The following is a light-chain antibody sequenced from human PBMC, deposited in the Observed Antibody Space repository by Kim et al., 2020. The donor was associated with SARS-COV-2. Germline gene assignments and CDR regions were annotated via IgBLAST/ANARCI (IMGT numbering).Light chain of an antibody. CDR2: GAS. CDR3: LQHNTYPIT. V-gene: IGKV1-17*01. J-gene: IGKJ5*01. CDR1: QDIRND. Sequence: ASLRGRVTITSLASQDIRNDLGWYQQSPGRAPQRLIYGASSLQSGVPTRFGGSGSGTEFTLTNSSLQPEDFATYFCLQHNTYPITFGQGTRLEIK.